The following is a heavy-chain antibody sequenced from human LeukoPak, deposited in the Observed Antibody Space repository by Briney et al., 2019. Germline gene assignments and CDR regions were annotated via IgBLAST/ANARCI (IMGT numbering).Heavy chain of an antibody. D-gene: IGHD2-2*01. CDR3: ASLYVQYQPHDY. J-gene: IGHJ4*02. CDR2: INPSGGST. V-gene: IGHV1-46*01. CDR1: GYTFTSYY. Sequence: ASVKVSCKASGYTFTSYYMHWVRQAPGQGLEWMGIINPSGGSTSYAQKFQGRVTMTRDMSTSTVYMELSSLRSEDTAVYYCASLYVQYQPHDYWGQGTLVTVSS.